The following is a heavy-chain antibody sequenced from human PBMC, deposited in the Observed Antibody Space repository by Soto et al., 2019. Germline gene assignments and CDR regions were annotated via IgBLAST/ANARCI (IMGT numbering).Heavy chain of an antibody. CDR1: GFTFSSYS. CDR2: ISSSSSYI. D-gene: IGHD3-22*01. Sequence: PGGSLRLSCAASGFTFSSYSMNWVRQAPGKGLEWVSSISSSSSYIYYADSVKGRFTISRDNAKNSLYLQMNSLRAEDTAVYYCAREGNDSSGYKDAFDIWGQGTMVTVSS. V-gene: IGHV3-21*01. J-gene: IGHJ3*02. CDR3: AREGNDSSGYKDAFDI.